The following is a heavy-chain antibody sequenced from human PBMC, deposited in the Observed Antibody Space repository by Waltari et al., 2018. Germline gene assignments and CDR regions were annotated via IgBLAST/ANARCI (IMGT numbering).Heavy chain of an antibody. D-gene: IGHD5-12*01. CDR1: GFPFSGFA. CDR2: IWSDGSKK. Sequence: QVHLVGSGGGVVQPGRSLRLSCAASGFPFSGFAMHWVRQAPGKGLEWVGVIWSDGSKKYYAEAVKCRFTISRDNSKNTLYLEMNSLRDEDTAVYYCARDWDGYNPDALDIWGQGTMVTVSS. V-gene: IGHV3-33*01. J-gene: IGHJ3*02. CDR3: ARDWDGYNPDALDI.